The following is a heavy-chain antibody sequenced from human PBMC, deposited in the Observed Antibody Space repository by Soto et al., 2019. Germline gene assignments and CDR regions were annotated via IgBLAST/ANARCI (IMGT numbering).Heavy chain of an antibody. Sequence: LILSCAASGFTFTTAGINWVRQAPGKGLEWVGRIKSKDAGGTEDFAEVVKGRFAISRDDSRSMVYMQMSSLKTEDTAVYYCTTDSYFTLTLVRFDYWGLGTLVTVSS. J-gene: IGHJ4*01. CDR1: GFTFTTAG. CDR3: TTDSYFTLTLVRFDY. CDR2: IKSKDAGGTE. V-gene: IGHV3-15*07. D-gene: IGHD6-6*01.